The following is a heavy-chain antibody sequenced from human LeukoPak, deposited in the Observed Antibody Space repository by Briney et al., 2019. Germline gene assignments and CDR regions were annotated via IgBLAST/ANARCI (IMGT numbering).Heavy chain of an antibody. V-gene: IGHV3-49*04. CDR1: GFTFGDHS. CDR3: VRHDGMVLPV. J-gene: IGHJ4*02. D-gene: IGHD3-3*01. CDR2: ITGKPYGETS. Sequence: GGSLRLSCTGSGFTFGDHSMSWVRQAPGKGLEWIGFITGKPYGETSHYAASVSGRFTFSRDDSKSIAYLQMNSLKTEDTAVYYCVRHDGMVLPVWGQGTLVTVSS.